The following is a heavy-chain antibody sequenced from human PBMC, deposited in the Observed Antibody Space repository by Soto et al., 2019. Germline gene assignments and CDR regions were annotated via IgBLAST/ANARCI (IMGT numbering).Heavy chain of an antibody. Sequence: GGSLRLSCAASGFTFSSYGIHWVRQAPGKGLEWVAVISYDGGNKHYADSVQGRFSISRDNSKNTLYLQMNSLRAEDTAVYYCAKDTYYFDSSGYYVFDSWGQGTLVTVAS. CDR1: GFTFSSYG. CDR3: AKDTYYFDSSGYYVFDS. V-gene: IGHV3-30*18. J-gene: IGHJ4*02. D-gene: IGHD3-22*01. CDR2: ISYDGGNK.